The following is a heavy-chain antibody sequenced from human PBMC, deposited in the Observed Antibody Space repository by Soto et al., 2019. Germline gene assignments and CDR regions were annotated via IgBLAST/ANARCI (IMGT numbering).Heavy chain of an antibody. CDR3: AKDLILLYSSSDFDY. V-gene: IGHV3-23*01. CDR1: GFTFSSYA. J-gene: IGHJ4*02. D-gene: IGHD6-6*01. CDR2: ISGSGGST. Sequence: EVQLLESGGGLVQPGGSLRLSCAASGFTFSSYAMSWVRQAPGKGLEWVSAISGSGGSTYYAESVKGRFTISRDNSKNPLSLQMNSLRAEDTAVYYCAKDLILLYSSSDFDYWGQGTLVTVSS.